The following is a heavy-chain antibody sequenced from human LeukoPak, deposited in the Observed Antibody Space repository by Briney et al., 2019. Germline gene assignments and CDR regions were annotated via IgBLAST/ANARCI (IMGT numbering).Heavy chain of an antibody. CDR3: ARAYCGGDCPYGAFDI. CDR1: GFSFSNYW. D-gene: IGHD2-21*01. J-gene: IGHJ3*02. V-gene: IGHV3-7*04. CDR2: IKEDGSEK. Sequence: GGSLRLSCAASGFSFSNYWMSWVRRAPGKGLDWVANIKEDGSEKYYVDSVKGRLTISRDNAKNSLYLQMNSLRAEDTAVYYCARAYCGGDCPYGAFDIWGQGTMVTVSS.